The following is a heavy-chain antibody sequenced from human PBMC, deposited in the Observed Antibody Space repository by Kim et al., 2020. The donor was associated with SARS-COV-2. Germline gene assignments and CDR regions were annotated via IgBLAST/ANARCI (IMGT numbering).Heavy chain of an antibody. D-gene: IGHD1-26*01. J-gene: IGHJ4*02. CDR3: ARPFSGSYLPTPIDY. Sequence: GGSLRLSCAASGFTFSSYAMSWVRQAPGKGLEWVSVIYSGGSSTYYADSVKGRFTISRDNSKNTLYLQMNSLRAEDTAVYYCARPFSGSYLPTPIDYWGQGTLVTVSS. CDR2: IYSGGSST. V-gene: IGHV3-23*03. CDR1: GFTFSSYA.